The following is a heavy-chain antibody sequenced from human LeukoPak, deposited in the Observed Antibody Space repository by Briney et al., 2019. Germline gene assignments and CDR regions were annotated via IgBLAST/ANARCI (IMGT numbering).Heavy chain of an antibody. CDR2: IYYSGST. Sequence: SETLSLTCTVSGGSISSYYWSWIRQPPGKGLEGIGYIYYSGSTDYNPSLKSRVTISVDTSKNQFSLKLSSVTAADTAVYYCAREGVTKYYFDYWGQGTLVTVSS. CDR3: AREGVTKYYFDY. J-gene: IGHJ4*02. V-gene: IGHV4-59*01. D-gene: IGHD4-11*01. CDR1: GGSISSYY.